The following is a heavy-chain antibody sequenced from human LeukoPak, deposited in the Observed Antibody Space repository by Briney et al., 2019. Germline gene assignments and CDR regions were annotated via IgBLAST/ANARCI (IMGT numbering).Heavy chain of an antibody. CDR3: AKDRDLVLLWFGELDY. V-gene: IGHV3-23*01. Sequence: GGSLRLSCAASGFTFSSYGMSWVRQAPGKGLEWVSAISGSGGSTYYADSVKGRFTISRDNSKNTLYLQMNSLRAEDTAVYYCAKDRDLVLLWFGELDYWGQGTLVTVSS. CDR1: GFTFSSYG. J-gene: IGHJ4*02. CDR2: ISGSGGST. D-gene: IGHD3-10*01.